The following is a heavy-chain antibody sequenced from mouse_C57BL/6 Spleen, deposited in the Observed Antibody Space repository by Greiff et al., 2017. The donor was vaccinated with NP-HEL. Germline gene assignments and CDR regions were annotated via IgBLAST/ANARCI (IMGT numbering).Heavy chain of an antibody. Sequence: EVQLHQSGPELVKPGASVKISCKASGYSFTGYYMNWVKQSPEKSLEWIGEINPSTGGTTYNQKFKAKATLTVDKSSSTAYMQLKSLTSEDSAVYYCAINWSNYYAMDYWGQGTSVTVSS. V-gene: IGHV1-42*01. CDR3: AINWSNYYAMDY. D-gene: IGHD4-1*01. CDR2: INPSTGGT. J-gene: IGHJ4*01. CDR1: GYSFTGYY.